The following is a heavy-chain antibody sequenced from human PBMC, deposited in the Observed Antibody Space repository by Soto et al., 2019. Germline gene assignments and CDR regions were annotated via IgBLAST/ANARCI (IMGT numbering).Heavy chain of an antibody. D-gene: IGHD3-3*01. Sequence: SVKVSCKASGGTFSSYAISWVRQAPGQGLEWMGGIIPIFGTANYAQKFQGRVTITADESTSTAYMELSSLRSEDTAVYYCARENTIFGVVILENNNWFDPWGQGTLVTVS. CDR3: ARENTIFGVVILENNNWFDP. J-gene: IGHJ5*02. CDR1: GGTFSSYA. CDR2: IIPIFGTA. V-gene: IGHV1-69*13.